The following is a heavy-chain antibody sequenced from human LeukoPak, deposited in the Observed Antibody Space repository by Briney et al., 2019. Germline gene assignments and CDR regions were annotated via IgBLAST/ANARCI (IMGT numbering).Heavy chain of an antibody. CDR2: INPNSGDS. CDR1: GYKFTGYY. Sequence: ASVKVSCKASGYKFTGYYMHWVRQTPGQGLEWMGWINPNSGDSHHAQKFQGRVTMTRDTSISTAYMELSRLRSDDTAVYYCAREIGGILVFDYWGQGTLVTVSS. D-gene: IGHD5-18*01. J-gene: IGHJ4*02. V-gene: IGHV1-2*02. CDR3: AREIGGILVFDY.